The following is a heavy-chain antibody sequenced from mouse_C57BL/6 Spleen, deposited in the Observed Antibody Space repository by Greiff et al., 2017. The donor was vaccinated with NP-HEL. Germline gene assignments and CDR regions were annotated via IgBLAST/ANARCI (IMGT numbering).Heavy chain of an antibody. Sequence: VQLQQSGPELVKPGASVKISCKASGYAFSSSWMNWVKQRPGKGLEWIGRIYPGDGDTNYNGKFKGKATLTADKSSSRAYMQLSSLTSEDSAVYCCASVSTTVVPLDYWGQGTTLTVSS. J-gene: IGHJ2*01. CDR3: ASVSTTVVPLDY. CDR2: IYPGDGDT. CDR1: GYAFSSSW. V-gene: IGHV1-82*01. D-gene: IGHD1-1*01.